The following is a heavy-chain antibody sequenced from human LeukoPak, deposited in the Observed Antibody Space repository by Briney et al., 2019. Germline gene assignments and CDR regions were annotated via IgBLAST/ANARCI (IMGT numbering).Heavy chain of an antibody. D-gene: IGHD3-3*01. CDR1: GFSTNY. Sequence: GGSLRLSCAVSGFSTNYMSWVRQAPGKGLEWVSVIYSGDSTYYADSVKGRFTISRAISKNTLYLQMNSLRPEDTAVYHCARDLWDATGYWGQGTLATVSS. CDR3: ARDLWDATGY. CDR2: IYSGDST. J-gene: IGHJ4*02. V-gene: IGHV3-66*02.